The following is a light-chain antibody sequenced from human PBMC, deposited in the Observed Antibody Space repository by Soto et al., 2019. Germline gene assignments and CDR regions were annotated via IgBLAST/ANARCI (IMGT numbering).Light chain of an antibody. CDR3: QQYGSSPVT. CDR1: QSVSSSY. CDR2: GAS. J-gene: IGKJ1*01. V-gene: IGKV3-20*01. Sequence: EIVLTQSPGTLSLSPGERATLSCRASQSVSSSYLAWYQQKPGQAPRLLIYGASSRATGIPDRFSGSGSGTDFTLTISRREPDDFAVYYCQQYGSSPVTFGKGTKVEIK.